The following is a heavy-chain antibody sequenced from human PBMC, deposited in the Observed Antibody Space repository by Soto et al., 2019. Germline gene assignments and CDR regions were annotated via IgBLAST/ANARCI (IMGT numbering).Heavy chain of an antibody. CDR2: IYYSGST. CDR1: GGSISSCGYY. V-gene: IGHV4-31*03. CDR3: AGDVDTAMDSYYYYGMVV. D-gene: IGHD5-18*01. Sequence: SETLSLTCTVSGGSISSCGYYWSWIRQHPGKGLEWIGYIYYSGSTYYNPSLKSRVTISVDTSKNQFSLKLSSVTAADTAVYYCAGDVDTAMDSYYYYGMVVWGQGTTVTVSS. J-gene: IGHJ6*02.